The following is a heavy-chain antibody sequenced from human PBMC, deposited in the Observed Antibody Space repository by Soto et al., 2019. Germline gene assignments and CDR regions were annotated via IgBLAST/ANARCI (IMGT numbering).Heavy chain of an antibody. Sequence: GSLRLSCAASGFTFSTYWMSWVRQAPGKGLEWVANIKEDGSEKYYVDSVEGRFTISRDNAKNSLYLQMTSPRAEDTALYYCARGWGYFDSSGFPYLYAMDVWGQGTTVTVSS. CDR3: ARGWGYFDSSGFPYLYAMDV. V-gene: IGHV3-7*01. CDR1: GFTFSTYW. CDR2: IKEDGSEK. J-gene: IGHJ6*02. D-gene: IGHD3-22*01.